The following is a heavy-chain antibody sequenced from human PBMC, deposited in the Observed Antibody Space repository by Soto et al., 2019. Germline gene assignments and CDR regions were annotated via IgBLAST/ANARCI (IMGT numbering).Heavy chain of an antibody. CDR1: GFTFSSYA. CDR3: AKDRYDSSGYYYGRDPSYGMDV. J-gene: IGHJ6*02. V-gene: IGHV3-23*01. CDR2: ISGSGGST. D-gene: IGHD3-22*01. Sequence: GGSLRLSCAASGFTFSSYAMSWVRQAPGKGLEWVSAISGSGGSTYYADSVKGRLTISRDNSKNTLYLQMNSLRAEDTAVYYCAKDRYDSSGYYYGRDPSYGMDVWGQGTTVTVTS.